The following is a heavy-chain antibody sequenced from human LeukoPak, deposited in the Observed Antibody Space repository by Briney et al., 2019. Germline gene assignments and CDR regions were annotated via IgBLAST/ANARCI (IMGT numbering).Heavy chain of an antibody. V-gene: IGHV4-61*09. J-gene: IGHJ3*02. CDR2: IYSSGTT. CDR3: ARIDSSGYYGDDAFDI. Sequence: PSQTLSLTCTVSGDSINSGNNYWSWIRQPAGKGPEWIGHIYSSGTTNYNPSLKSRVTISVDTSKNQFSLKLSSVTAADTAVYYCARIDSSGYYGDDAFDIWGQGTMVTVSS. CDR1: GDSINSGNNY. D-gene: IGHD3-22*01.